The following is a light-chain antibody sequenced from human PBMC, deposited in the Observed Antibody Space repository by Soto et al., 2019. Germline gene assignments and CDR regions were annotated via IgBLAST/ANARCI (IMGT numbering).Light chain of an antibody. CDR3: QQYGSSPRT. J-gene: IGKJ1*01. V-gene: IGKV3-20*01. CDR2: AAT. CDR1: QSVSSNY. Sequence: EIVLTQSPATLSLSPGERATLSCRASQSVSSNYLAWYQQKPGQAPRLLIFAATSRNTGIPDRFSGSGSGTDFTLTISRLEPEDFAVYHCQQYGSSPRTFGQGTKVEIK.